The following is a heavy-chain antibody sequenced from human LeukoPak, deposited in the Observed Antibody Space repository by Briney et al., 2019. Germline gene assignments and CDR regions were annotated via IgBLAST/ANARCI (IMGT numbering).Heavy chain of an antibody. Sequence: GESLKISCKGSGYSFTTYWIGWVRQMPGKGLEWMGIIYPSDSDTTYSPSFQGQVTISVDKSVDTAYLQWSSLKASDTAMYYCARRQGYYDSRGYYPWAFDIWTQGTMATVSS. CDR1: GYSFTTYW. D-gene: IGHD3-22*01. J-gene: IGHJ3*02. V-gene: IGHV5-51*01. CDR3: ARRQGYYDSRGYYPWAFDI. CDR2: IYPSDSDT.